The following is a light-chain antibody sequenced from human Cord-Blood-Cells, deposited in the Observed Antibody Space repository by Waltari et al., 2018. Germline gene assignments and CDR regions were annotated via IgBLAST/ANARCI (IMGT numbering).Light chain of an antibody. CDR1: SSDVGGYNY. V-gene: IGLV2-11*01. Sequence: QSALTQPRSVSGSPGQSVTISCTGTSSDVGGYNYVCWYQQHPGKAPKLMTYDVSKRPSGVPDRFSGSKSSNTASLTISGLQAEDEADYYCCSYAGSYTFEVFGGGTKLTVL. CDR3: CSYAGSYTFEV. J-gene: IGLJ2*01. CDR2: DVS.